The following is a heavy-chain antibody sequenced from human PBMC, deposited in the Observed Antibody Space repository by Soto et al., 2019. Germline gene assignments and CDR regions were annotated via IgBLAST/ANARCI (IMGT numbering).Heavy chain of an antibody. CDR3: AFGTDYFHY. CDR1: GYTLTNYA. Sequence: GASVKVSCKASGYTLTNYAMHWVRQAPGQRPEWMGWIHAGDGNTKFSQNFQGRVTFTRDTSANTAYMELSSLRSEDTAVYYCAFGTDYFHYWGQGTLVTSPQ. CDR2: IHAGDGNT. J-gene: IGHJ1*01. V-gene: IGHV1-3*01. D-gene: IGHD3-16*01.